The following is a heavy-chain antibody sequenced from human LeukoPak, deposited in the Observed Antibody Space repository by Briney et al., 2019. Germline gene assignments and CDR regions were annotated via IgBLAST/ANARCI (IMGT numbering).Heavy chain of an antibody. CDR3: ARGVVAAAGRTFDF. J-gene: IGHJ4*02. CDR2: IYTSGST. V-gene: IGHV4-61*02. CDR1: GGSISSGSYY. D-gene: IGHD6-13*01. Sequence: SETLSLTCTVSGGSISSGSYYWSWIRQPAGKGLEWIGRIYTSGSTNYNPSLKSRVTISVDTSKNQFSLKLSSVTAADTAIYYCARGVVAAAGRTFDFWGQGTLVTVSS.